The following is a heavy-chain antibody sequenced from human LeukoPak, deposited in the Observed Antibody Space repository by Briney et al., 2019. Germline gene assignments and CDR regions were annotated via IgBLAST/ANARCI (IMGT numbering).Heavy chain of an antibody. CDR2: IYTSGST. CDR3: ARGGPRGAARPGYFDY. V-gene: IGHV4-4*09. CDR1: GGSISSYY. J-gene: IGHJ4*02. Sequence: KPSETLPLTCTVSGGSISSYYWSWIRQPPGKGLEWIGYIYTSGSTNYNPSLKSRVTISVDTSKNQFSLKLSSVTAADTAVYYCARGGPRGAARPGYFDYWGQGTLVTVSS. D-gene: IGHD6-6*01.